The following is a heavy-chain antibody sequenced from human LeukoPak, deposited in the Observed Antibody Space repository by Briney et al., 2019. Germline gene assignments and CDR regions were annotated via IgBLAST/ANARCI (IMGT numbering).Heavy chain of an antibody. Sequence: GGSLRLSCAASGFTFSSYGMHWVRQAPGKGLEWVAFIRYDGSNKYYADSAKGRFTISRDNSKNTLYLQMNRLRAEDTAVYYCAKGGISNNDFWSGYNLDYWGQGTLVTVSS. J-gene: IGHJ4*02. CDR3: AKGGISNNDFWSGYNLDY. V-gene: IGHV3-30*02. CDR1: GFTFSSYG. CDR2: IRYDGSNK. D-gene: IGHD3-3*01.